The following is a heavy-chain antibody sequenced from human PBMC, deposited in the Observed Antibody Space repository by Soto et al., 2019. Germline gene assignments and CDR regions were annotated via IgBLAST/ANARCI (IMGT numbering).Heavy chain of an antibody. CDR3: ASGDSTGCSNGMCSFFCNHDMDV. D-gene: IGHD4-4*01. J-gene: IGHJ6*02. CDR2: INPKSGGT. CDR1: GYSFTDYH. Sequence: ASVKVSCKASGYSFTDYHIHWVRQAPGQGLEWLGRINPKSGGTSTAQKFQGWVTMTTDTSISTASMELTRMTSDDTAIYYCASGDSTGCSNGMCSFFCNHDMDVWG. V-gene: IGHV1-2*04.